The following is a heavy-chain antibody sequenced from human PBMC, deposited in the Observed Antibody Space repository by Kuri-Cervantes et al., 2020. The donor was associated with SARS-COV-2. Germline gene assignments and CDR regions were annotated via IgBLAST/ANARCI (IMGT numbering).Heavy chain of an antibody. Sequence: SETLSLPCSVSGGSISSGAYSWTWIRQPPGKGLEWIGYMYHSGRSYYNPSLKSRVTISVDRSKNQFSLKLSSVTAADTAVYYCARRPWGITIFGVVTSDGFDIWGQGTMVTVSS. CDR3: ARRPWGITIFGVVTSDGFDI. CDR2: MYHSGRS. CDR1: GGSISSGAYS. J-gene: IGHJ3*02. V-gene: IGHV4-30-2*01. D-gene: IGHD3-3*01.